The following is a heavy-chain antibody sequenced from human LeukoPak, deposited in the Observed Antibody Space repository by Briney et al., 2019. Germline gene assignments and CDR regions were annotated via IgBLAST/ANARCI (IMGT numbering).Heavy chain of an antibody. D-gene: IGHD3-3*01. J-gene: IGHJ6*03. Sequence: ASVKVSCKVSGYSPTDLAIHWVRQAPGKGLEWMGGFDPEDGDPLYPQRFKGRFTMTEDTSTNTFYMELSSLRSEDTAVYYCATVGLIGDRYYFYMDVWGKGTTVTVPS. CDR3: ATVGLIGDRYYFYMDV. V-gene: IGHV1-24*01. CDR2: FDPEDGDP. CDR1: GYSPTDLA.